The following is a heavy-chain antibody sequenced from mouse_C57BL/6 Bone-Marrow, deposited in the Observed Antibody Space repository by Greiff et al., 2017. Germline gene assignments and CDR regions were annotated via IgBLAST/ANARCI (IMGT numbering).Heavy chain of an antibody. D-gene: IGHD2-3*01. J-gene: IGHJ1*03. CDR1: GFNIKDDY. CDR3: TTGWLLPLDFDV. V-gene: IGHV14-4*01. Sequence: VQLQQSGAELVRPGASVKLSCTASGFNIKDDYMHWVKQRPEQGLEWIGWIDPENGDTEYASKFQGKATIPADTSSNSAYRQLSSLTSEETAVYYCTTGWLLPLDFDVWGTGTTVTVSS. CDR2: IDPENGDT.